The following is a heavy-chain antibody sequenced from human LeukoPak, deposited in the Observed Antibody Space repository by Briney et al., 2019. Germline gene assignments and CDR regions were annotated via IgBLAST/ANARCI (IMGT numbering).Heavy chain of an antibody. V-gene: IGHV4-39*02. D-gene: IGHD1-20*01. CDR2: IYYTGTT. CDR1: GGSVSSRSHY. J-gene: IGHJ4*02. CDR3: ARQLSGMYHWTFDF. Sequence: SETLSLTCSVSGGSVSSRSHYWGWIRQPPGKGPEWIGTIYYTGTTFYNPSLKSRVTMSVDASKNHFSLRLSSVTAADTAVFYCARQLSGMYHWTFDFWGQGALVTVS.